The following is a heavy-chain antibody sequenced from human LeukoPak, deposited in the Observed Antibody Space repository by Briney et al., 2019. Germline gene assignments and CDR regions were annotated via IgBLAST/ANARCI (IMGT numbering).Heavy chain of an antibody. CDR3: ARVFLAWDLQYASGRGNIDI. D-gene: IGHD3-10*01. J-gene: IGHJ3*02. CDR2: IKQDGSEK. CDR1: GFIFSNYW. Sequence: GGSLRLSCAASGFIFSNYWMSWVRQAPGKGLEWVANIKQDGSEKFYVDSVKGRLTISRDNAKNFLYLQMNSLRAEDTAVFYCARVFLAWDLQYASGRGNIDIWGQGTMVTVSS. V-gene: IGHV3-7*01.